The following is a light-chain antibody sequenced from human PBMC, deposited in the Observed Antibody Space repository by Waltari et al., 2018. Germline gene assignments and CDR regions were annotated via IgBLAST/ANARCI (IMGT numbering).Light chain of an antibody. V-gene: IGKV4-1*01. Sequence: DIVMTQSPDSLAVFLGERATINCKSSQSVLSSSNRNNYLAWYQQKPGQPPKLLIYWASTRESGVPDRFSGSGSGTDFTLTISNLQAEDVAVYYCQQFYSSLHTFGQGNRLEIK. CDR1: QSVLSSSNRNNY. J-gene: IGKJ2*01. CDR2: WAS. CDR3: QQFYSSLHT.